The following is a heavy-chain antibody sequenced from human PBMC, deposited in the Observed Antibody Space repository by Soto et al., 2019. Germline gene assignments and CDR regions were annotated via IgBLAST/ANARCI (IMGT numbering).Heavy chain of an antibody. CDR3: AKDWVFRTYDP. CDR1: GVTFNTYA. D-gene: IGHD6-13*01. V-gene: IGHV3-23*01. J-gene: IGHJ5*02. Sequence: XXSLRLSCAASGVTFNTYAMSCVRQAAEKGLEWAETXSGSAXRTYHAASAKXXFTISRDXXTNTMYLQMNSLRAEYTAIYYCAKDWVFRTYDPWGQGTLVIVSS. CDR2: XSGSAXRT.